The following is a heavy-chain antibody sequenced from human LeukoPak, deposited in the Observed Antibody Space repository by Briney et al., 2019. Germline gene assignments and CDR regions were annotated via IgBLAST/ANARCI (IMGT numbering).Heavy chain of an antibody. CDR2: VSYTGRT. V-gene: IGHV4-59*08. Sequence: SGTLSLTCTVSGSSITSYSWTWIRQSPGKGLEWIGYVSYTGRTDYNPSLKSRVTISVDTSKNQFSLKLSAVTAADTAVYYCARRLYYSGFSYWFDPWGQGTLVTVSS. CDR3: ARRLYYSGFSYWFDP. CDR1: GSSITSYS. D-gene: IGHD5-12*01. J-gene: IGHJ5*02.